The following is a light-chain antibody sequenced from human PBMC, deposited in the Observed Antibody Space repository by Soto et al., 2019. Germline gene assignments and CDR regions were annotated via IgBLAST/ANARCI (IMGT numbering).Light chain of an antibody. V-gene: IGKV3-11*01. Sequence: EILLTQSPATLSLSPGERATLSCRASQSVSSNLAWYQQKPGQAPRLLIYDTSNRATGVPARFSGSGSGTDFTLTISSPKPEDFAVYYCQQRYNWPPITFGQGTRLEIK. J-gene: IGKJ5*01. CDR1: QSVSSN. CDR2: DTS. CDR3: QQRYNWPPIT.